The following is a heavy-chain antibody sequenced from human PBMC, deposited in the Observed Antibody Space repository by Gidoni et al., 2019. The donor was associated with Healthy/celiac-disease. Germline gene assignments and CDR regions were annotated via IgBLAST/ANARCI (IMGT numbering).Heavy chain of an antibody. J-gene: IGHJ4*02. CDR3: AREATPYCSSTSCYSIDY. V-gene: IGHV1-69*01. CDR1: GGTFSSYA. D-gene: IGHD2-2*01. Sequence: QVQLVQSGAEVKKPGSSVKVSCKASGGTFSSYAISWVRQAPGQGLEWMGGIIPIFGTANDAQKFQGRVTITADESTSTAYMELSSLRSEDTAVYYCAREATPYCSSTSCYSIDYWGQGTLVTVSS. CDR2: IIPIFGTA.